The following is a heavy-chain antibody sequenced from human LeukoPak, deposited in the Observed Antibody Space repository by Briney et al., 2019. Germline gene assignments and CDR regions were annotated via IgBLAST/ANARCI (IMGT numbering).Heavy chain of an antibody. D-gene: IGHD5-12*01. Sequence: GASVKVSCKASGYTFTSYSISWVRQAPGQGLEWMGRFSAYNGDTNDAQGLQGRVTMTTDTSTSTAYMELRSLRSDDTAVYYCARTLYGYEIFGYWSQGTLVTVSS. V-gene: IGHV1-18*01. CDR2: FSAYNGDT. J-gene: IGHJ4*02. CDR3: ARTLYGYEIFGY. CDR1: GYTFTSYS.